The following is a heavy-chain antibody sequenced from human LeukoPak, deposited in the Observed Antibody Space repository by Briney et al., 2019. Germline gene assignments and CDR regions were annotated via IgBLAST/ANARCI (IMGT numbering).Heavy chain of an antibody. CDR2: ISGSGGST. Sequence: GGSLRLSCEPSGFTFGSYAMSWVPQAQGKGLEWVSAISGSGGSTYYADSVKGRFTISRDNSKNTLYLQMNSLRAEDTAVYYCAKDFSPGDYWGQGTLVTVSS. J-gene: IGHJ4*02. CDR3: AKDFSPGDY. CDR1: GFTFGSYA. V-gene: IGHV3-23*01.